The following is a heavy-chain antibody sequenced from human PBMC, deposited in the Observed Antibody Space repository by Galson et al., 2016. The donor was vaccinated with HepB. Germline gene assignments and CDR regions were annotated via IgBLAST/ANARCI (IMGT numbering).Heavy chain of an antibody. CDR2: ISRTGEYT. CDR1: GFTYDTYA. D-gene: IGHD3-22*01. CDR3: AKVAPPYDNSGYYYFDH. Sequence: SLRLSCAASGFTYDTYALSWVRQAPGKGLEWVSSISRTGEYTYYADSVRGRFVISGDNSKNTLYLEVDSLRAEDAALYYCAKVAPPYDNSGYYYFDHWGQGTLVTVSS. J-gene: IGHJ4*02. V-gene: IGHV3-23*01.